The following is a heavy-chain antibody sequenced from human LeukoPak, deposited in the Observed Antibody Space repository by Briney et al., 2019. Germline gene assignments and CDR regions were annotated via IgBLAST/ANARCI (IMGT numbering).Heavy chain of an antibody. CDR2: ISGSGGST. D-gene: IGHD1-26*01. CDR3: AKVRVGAPYYFDY. V-gene: IGHV3-23*01. Sequence: GGSLRLSCAASGFTFSRYAMTWVRQAPGKGLEWVSVISGSGGSTYNADSVKGRFTISRDNSKSTLYLQMNSLRAEDTAVYYCAKVRVGAPYYFDYWGQGTLVTVSS. J-gene: IGHJ4*02. CDR1: GFTFSRYA.